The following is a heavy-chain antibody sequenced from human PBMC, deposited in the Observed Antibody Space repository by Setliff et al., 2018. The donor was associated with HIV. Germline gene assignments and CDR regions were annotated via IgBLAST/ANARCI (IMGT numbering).Heavy chain of an antibody. V-gene: IGHV4-59*01. CDR3: ARDPTTGVDY. CDR1: GGSISSYY. D-gene: IGHD4-4*01. Sequence: PSETLSLTCTVSGGSISSYYWSWMRQPPGKGLEWIGYLFYSGDASYNPSLKSRVTMSVDTSKNQLSMKLSSVTAADTAMYYCARDPTTGVDYWGQGTLVTVSS. J-gene: IGHJ4*02. CDR2: LFYSGDA.